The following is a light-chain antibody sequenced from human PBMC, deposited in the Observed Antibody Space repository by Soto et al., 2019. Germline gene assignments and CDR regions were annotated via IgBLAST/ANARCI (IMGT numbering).Light chain of an antibody. V-gene: IGLV2-14*03. CDR1: SSDVGGYNY. CDR2: EVT. CDR3: GSYTSSNTLV. J-gene: IGLJ1*01. Sequence: QSALTQPVSVSGSPGQSITISCTGTSSDVGGYNYVSWYQQHPGKAPKLLIYEVTYRPSGVSNRFSGSKSGNTASLTISGLQAEDEADYFCGSYTSSNTLVFGTGTKLTVL.